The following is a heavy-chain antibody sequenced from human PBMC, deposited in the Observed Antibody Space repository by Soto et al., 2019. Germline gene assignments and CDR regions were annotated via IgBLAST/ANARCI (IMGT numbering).Heavy chain of an antibody. J-gene: IGHJ4*02. D-gene: IGHD4-17*01. Sequence: TLSLPCTISGASVSSGHYYLSSIRQSPGKGLEWIGYIYYSGDSYYNPSLKGRLTISIDTSKNQFSLILNSVTVADTAIYYCVGTGTTDDYWGRGTPVTVSS. CDR1: GASVSSGHYY. CDR2: IYYSGDS. CDR3: VGTGTTDDY. V-gene: IGHV4-30-4*08.